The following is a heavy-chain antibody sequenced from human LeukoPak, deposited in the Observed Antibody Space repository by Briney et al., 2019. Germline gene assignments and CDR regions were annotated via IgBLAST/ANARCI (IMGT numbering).Heavy chain of an antibody. CDR2: IYPGDSDT. D-gene: IGHD3-10*01. CDR3: ARHRGGIGFDY. V-gene: IGHV5-51*01. J-gene: IGHJ4*02. CDR1: GFSFTNYW. Sequence: GESLKISCKGSGFSFTNYWIGWVRQMPGNGLEWMGFIYPGDSDTRYSPSFQGQVTISADKSITTAYLQWSSLKASDTAMYYCARHRGGIGFDYWGQGTLVTVSS.